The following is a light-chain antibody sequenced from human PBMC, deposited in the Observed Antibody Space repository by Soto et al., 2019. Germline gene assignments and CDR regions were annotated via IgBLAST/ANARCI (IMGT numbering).Light chain of an antibody. J-gene: IGKJ1*01. CDR3: QQSYSTPT. Sequence: DIQMTQSPSSLSASVGDRVTITCRASQSISSYLNWYQQKPGKAPKLLIYDASSLESGVPSRFSGSGSGTDFTLTISSLQPEDSATYYCQQSYSTPTFGQGTKVDIK. CDR2: DAS. CDR1: QSISSY. V-gene: IGKV1-39*01.